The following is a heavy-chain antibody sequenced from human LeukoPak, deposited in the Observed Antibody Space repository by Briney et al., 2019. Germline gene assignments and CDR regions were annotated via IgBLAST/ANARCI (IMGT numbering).Heavy chain of an antibody. CDR2: ISGSGGSS. J-gene: IGHJ3*02. V-gene: IGHV3-23*01. CDR3: AKDRASGWPNAFDI. CDR1: GFTFSTYS. Sequence: GGSLRLSCAASGFTFSTYSMNWVRQAPGKGLEWVSGISGSGGSSYYADSVKGRFTISRDNSKNTLYLQMNSLRAEDTAVYYCAKDRASGWPNAFDIWGQGTMVTVSS. D-gene: IGHD6-19*01.